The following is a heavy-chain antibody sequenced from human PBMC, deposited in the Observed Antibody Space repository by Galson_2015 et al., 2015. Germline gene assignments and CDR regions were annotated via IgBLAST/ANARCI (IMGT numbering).Heavy chain of an antibody. CDR2: IKHDGSEK. CDR1: GFTFSSYW. V-gene: IGHV3-7*01. J-gene: IGHJ4*02. CDR3: ARFLRLAAAGSFDC. D-gene: IGHD6-13*01. Sequence: SLRLSCAASGFTFSSYWMSWVRQAPGKGLEWVANIKHDGSEKYYVDSVKGRFTISRDNAKNSLYLQMNSLRAEDTAVYYCARFLRLAAAGSFDCWGQGTLVTVSS.